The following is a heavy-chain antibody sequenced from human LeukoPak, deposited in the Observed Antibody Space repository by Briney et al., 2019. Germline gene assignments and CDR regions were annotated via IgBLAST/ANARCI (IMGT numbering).Heavy chain of an antibody. J-gene: IGHJ4*02. CDR3: ARDRYYYDSSGYYPDY. D-gene: IGHD3-22*01. V-gene: IGHV1-18*01. CDR1: VYTFTSYG. CDR2: ISAYNGNT. Sequence: ASVKVSCKASVYTFTSYGISWVRQAPGQGLEWMGWISAYNGNTNYAQKLQGRVTMTTDTSTSTAYMELRSLRSDDTAVYYCARDRYYYDSSGYYPDYWGQGTLVTVSS.